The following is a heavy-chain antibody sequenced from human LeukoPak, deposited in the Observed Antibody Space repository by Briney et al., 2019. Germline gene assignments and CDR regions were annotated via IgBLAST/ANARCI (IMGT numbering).Heavy chain of an antibody. CDR1: GGSISSSSYY. D-gene: IGHD4-17*01. CDR3: ARESGDHGRSMDV. V-gene: IGHV4-61*02. J-gene: IGHJ6*03. CDR2: IYTSGIT. Sequence: KPSETLSLTCTVSGGSISSSSYYWGWIRQPAGKGLEWIGRIYTSGITNYNSSLNSRVTMSVDTSKNQFSLKLSSVTAADTAVYYCARESGDHGRSMDVWGKGTTVTVSS.